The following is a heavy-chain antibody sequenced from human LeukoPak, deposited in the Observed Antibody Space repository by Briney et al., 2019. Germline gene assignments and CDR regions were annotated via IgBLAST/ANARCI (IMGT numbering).Heavy chain of an antibody. CDR2: MNPNSGNT. J-gene: IGHJ1*01. D-gene: IGHD3-22*01. V-gene: IGHV1-8*01. Sequence: GASVKVSCKASGYTFSSYDINWVRLAAGQGLEWMGWMNPNSGNTGYAQQFQGRVTMTRNTAIDTAYMELSSLRSEDTAVYYCATPGVHYDPSGYYPFQHWGQGTLVTVSS. CDR1: GYTFSSYD. CDR3: ATPGVHYDPSGYYPFQH.